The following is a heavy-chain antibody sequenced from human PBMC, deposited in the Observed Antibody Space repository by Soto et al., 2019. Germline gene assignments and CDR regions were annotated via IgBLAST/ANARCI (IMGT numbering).Heavy chain of an antibody. Sequence: QVQLVESGGGMVQPGRSLRLSCAASGFTFSNYAMHWVRQAPGKGLEWVAVISYDGSNKYYADSVKGRFTISRDNSKNTLYLQMSSLRAEDTAVYYCARDLGGSYPFDYWGQGTLVTVSS. CDR2: ISYDGSNK. D-gene: IGHD1-26*01. CDR3: ARDLGGSYPFDY. V-gene: IGHV3-30-3*01. J-gene: IGHJ4*02. CDR1: GFTFSNYA.